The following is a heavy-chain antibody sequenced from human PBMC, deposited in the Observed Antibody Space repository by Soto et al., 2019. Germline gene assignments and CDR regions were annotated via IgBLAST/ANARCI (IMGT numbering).Heavy chain of an antibody. Sequence: SLATLSLRYTVAGGSISSSSYCWGWIHQPPGKGLEWIGSIYDSGSTYYNPSLKSRLTKSVDTSKNQFSLKLSSVTAADTAVHYCAREVTNYDFWSGYYPSWFDPWAQGTLVTLSS. CDR2: IYDSGST. CDR3: AREVTNYDFWSGYYPSWFDP. CDR1: GGSISSSSYC. V-gene: IGHV4-39*02. D-gene: IGHD3-3*01. J-gene: IGHJ5*02.